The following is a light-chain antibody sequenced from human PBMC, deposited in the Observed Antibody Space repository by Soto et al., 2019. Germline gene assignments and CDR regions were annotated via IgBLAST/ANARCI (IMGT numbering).Light chain of an antibody. CDR2: DVS. CDR1: SRDVGAYNY. J-gene: IGLJ2*01. Sequence: QSALTQPASVSGSPGQSITISCTGTSRDVGAYNYVSWYQQQSGKAPKLMIYDVSNRPSGVSNRFSGSKSGNTASLTISELQAEDEADYYCSSYTSSSTLEFGGGTKLTVL. V-gene: IGLV2-14*01. CDR3: SSYTSSSTLE.